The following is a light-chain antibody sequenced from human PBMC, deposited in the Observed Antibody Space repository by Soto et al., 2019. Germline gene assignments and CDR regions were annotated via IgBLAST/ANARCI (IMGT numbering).Light chain of an antibody. CDR1: SSNIGAGYD. J-gene: IGLJ3*02. V-gene: IGLV1-40*01. Sequence: QAVVTQPPSVSGAPGQRVTISCTGSSSNIGAGYDVHWYQQLPGTAPKLLIYDNGYRPSGVPDRFSGSKSGTSASLAITGLQAEDEADYYCHSYDSSLSGYWVFGGGTKLTVL. CDR3: HSYDSSLSGYWV. CDR2: DNG.